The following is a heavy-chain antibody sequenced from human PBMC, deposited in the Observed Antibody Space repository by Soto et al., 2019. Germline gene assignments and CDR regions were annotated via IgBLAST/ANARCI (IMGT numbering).Heavy chain of an antibody. CDR1: GAYVSNSY. J-gene: IGHJ4*02. CDR2: VYYSGST. V-gene: IGHV4-59*02. D-gene: IGHD1-26*01. Sequence: ADPLSLTCTVSGAYVSNSYWGWIRKPPGKGLEWFANVYYSGSTNYNPSLGSRVTISVDKSKNKFSLKMTSVTGADTAVYDCARGRSHEWELLVQFFDYWGQGTLVTVSS. CDR3: ARGRSHEWELLVQFFDY.